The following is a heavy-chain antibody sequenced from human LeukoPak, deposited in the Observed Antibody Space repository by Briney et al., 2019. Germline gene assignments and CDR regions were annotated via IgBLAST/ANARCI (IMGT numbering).Heavy chain of an antibody. CDR3: ARHIGGGIEDMDV. Sequence: SETLSLTCNVSGGSISSYYWSWIRQPPGKGLEWMGYIYYSGSTNYNPSLKSRVTISVDTSKNQVSLKLSSVTAADTAVYYCARHIGGGIEDMDVWGKGTKVIVSS. V-gene: IGHV4-59*08. CDR1: GGSISSYY. J-gene: IGHJ6*03. CDR2: IYYSGST. D-gene: IGHD3-16*02.